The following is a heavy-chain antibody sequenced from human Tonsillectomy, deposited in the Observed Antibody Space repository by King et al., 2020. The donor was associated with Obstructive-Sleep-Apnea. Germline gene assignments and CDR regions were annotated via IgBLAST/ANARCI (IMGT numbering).Heavy chain of an antibody. CDR1: GFPFDDYT. CDR2: ISWDGGST. J-gene: IGHJ3*02. Sequence: VQLVESGGVVVQPGGSLRLSCAASGFPFDDYTMHWVRQAPGKGLEWVSLISWDGGSTYYADSVKGRFTISRDNSKNSLYLQMNSLRTEDTALYYCAKEKRVFGSGRDAFDIWGQGTMVTVSS. V-gene: IGHV3-43*01. D-gene: IGHD3-10*01. CDR3: AKEKRVFGSGRDAFDI.